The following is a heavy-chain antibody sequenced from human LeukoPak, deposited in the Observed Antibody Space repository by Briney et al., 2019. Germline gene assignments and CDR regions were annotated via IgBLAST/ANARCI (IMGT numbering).Heavy chain of an antibody. Sequence: SGTLSLTCAVSGGSISSSNWWSWVRQPPGKGLEWIGEIYRSGSTNYSPSLKSRLTISVDKSKNQFSLKLSSVTAADTAVYYCARGITMMVVAGDGMDVWGQGTTVTVSS. J-gene: IGHJ6*02. CDR1: GGSISSSNW. D-gene: IGHD3-22*01. CDR2: IYRSGST. V-gene: IGHV4-4*02. CDR3: ARGITMMVVAGDGMDV.